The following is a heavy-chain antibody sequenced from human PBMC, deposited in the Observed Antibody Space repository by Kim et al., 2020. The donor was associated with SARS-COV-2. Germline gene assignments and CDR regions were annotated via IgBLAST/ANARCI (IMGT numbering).Heavy chain of an antibody. V-gene: IGHV3-64D*09. Sequence: GGSLRLSCSASGFTFSSYAMHWVRQAPGKGLEYVSAISSNGGSTYYADSVKGRFTISRDNSKNTLYLQMSSLRAEDTAVYYCVKQAYSSGWYRGGAFDYWGQGTLVTVSS. CDR3: VKQAYSSGWYRGGAFDY. CDR2: ISSNGGST. CDR1: GFTFSSYA. J-gene: IGHJ4*02. D-gene: IGHD6-19*01.